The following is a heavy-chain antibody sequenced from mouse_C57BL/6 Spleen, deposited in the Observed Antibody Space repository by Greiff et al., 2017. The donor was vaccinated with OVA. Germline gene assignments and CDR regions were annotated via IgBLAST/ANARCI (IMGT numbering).Heavy chain of an antibody. Sequence: QVQLQQPGAERVRPGSSVKLSCKASGYTFTSYWMHWVKQRPIQGLEWIGNIDPSDSETHYNQKFKDKATLTVDKSSSTAYMQLSSLTSEDSAVYYCARGGGNSYWYFDVWGTGTTVTVSS. J-gene: IGHJ1*03. CDR3: ARGGGNSYWYFDV. CDR2: IDPSDSET. V-gene: IGHV1-52*01. D-gene: IGHD2-1*01. CDR1: GYTFTSYW.